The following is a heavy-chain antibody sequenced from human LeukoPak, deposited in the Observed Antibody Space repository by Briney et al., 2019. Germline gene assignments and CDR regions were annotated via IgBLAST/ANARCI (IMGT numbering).Heavy chain of an antibody. V-gene: IGHV3-7*01. Sequence: GGSLRLSCAASGFTVSSYWMSWVRQAPGKGLEWVANIKQDGSEKYYVDSVKGRFTISTDNAKNSLYLQMNSLRAEDTAVYYCARDLALDYWGQGTLLTVSS. CDR2: IKQDGSEK. CDR3: ARDLALDY. CDR1: GFTVSSYW. J-gene: IGHJ4*02. D-gene: IGHD2-15*01.